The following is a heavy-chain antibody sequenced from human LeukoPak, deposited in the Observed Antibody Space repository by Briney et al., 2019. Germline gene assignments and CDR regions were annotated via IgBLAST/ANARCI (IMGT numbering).Heavy chain of an antibody. CDR3: ARDAAFIAAAGTFDY. CDR1: GATVNSNY. J-gene: IGHJ4*02. Sequence: PGGSLRLSCAVSGATVNSNYMSWVRQAPGKGLEWVSVIYAGGSTYYTDSVRGRFTISRDNSKNTLYLQMNSLRAEDTAVYYCARDAAFIAAAGTFDYWGQGTLVTVSS. D-gene: IGHD6-13*01. CDR2: IYAGGST. V-gene: IGHV3-66*01.